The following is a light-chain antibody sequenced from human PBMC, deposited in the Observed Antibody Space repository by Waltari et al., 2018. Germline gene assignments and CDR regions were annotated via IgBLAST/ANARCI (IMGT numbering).Light chain of an antibody. CDR1: QSVSSY. CDR3: QHRRNWQVT. V-gene: IGKV3-11*01. J-gene: IGKJ3*01. Sequence: PGERATLSCRASQSVSSYLAWYQQKPGQAPRLLIYDASNRATGIPARFSGSGSGTDFTLTISSLEPEDFAVYYCQHRRNWQVTFGPGTKVNVK. CDR2: DAS.